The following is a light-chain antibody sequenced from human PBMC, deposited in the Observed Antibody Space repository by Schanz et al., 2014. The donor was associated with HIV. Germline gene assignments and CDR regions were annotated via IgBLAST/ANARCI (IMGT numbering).Light chain of an antibody. J-gene: IGKJ4*02. Sequence: EIVLTQSPGTLSLSPGERGTLSCRASQSVKSNFIGWYQQKPGQAPRLLIFGASNRATGIPDRFSGSESGTDFTLTINRLEPEDFAVYYCQHFGDSRGTFGGGTKVDI. CDR3: QHFGDSRGT. CDR1: QSVKSNF. V-gene: IGKV3-20*01. CDR2: GAS.